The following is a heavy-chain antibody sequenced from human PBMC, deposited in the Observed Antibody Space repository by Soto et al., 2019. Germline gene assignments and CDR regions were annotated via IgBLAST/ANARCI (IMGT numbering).Heavy chain of an antibody. V-gene: IGHV4-30-4*01. D-gene: IGHD3-22*01. J-gene: IGHJ5*02. CDR3: ARGTYDSSGYYRLNWFDP. CDR1: GGSISSGYYY. CDR2: IYYSGNP. Sequence: SETLSLTCSVSGGSISSGYYYWSWIRQPPGKGLEWIGNIYYSGNPYYNPSLKSRLIISIDTSKNQFSLKVGSVTAADTAVYYCARGTYDSSGYYRLNWFDPWGQGTLVTVSS.